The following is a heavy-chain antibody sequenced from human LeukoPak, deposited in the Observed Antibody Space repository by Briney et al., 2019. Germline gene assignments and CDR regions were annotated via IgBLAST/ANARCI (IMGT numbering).Heavy chain of an antibody. V-gene: IGHV3-23*01. Sequence: GGSLRLSCAASGFTFSSHGINWVRQAPGKGLEWVSGISPSGDITYYTDSVQGRFTISRDNSKNMMYVQMNSLRAEDTAVYYCARVWFGELSSPYFDYWGQGTLVTVSS. J-gene: IGHJ4*02. CDR3: ARVWFGELSSPYFDY. CDR1: GFTFSSHG. D-gene: IGHD3-10*01. CDR2: ISPSGDIT.